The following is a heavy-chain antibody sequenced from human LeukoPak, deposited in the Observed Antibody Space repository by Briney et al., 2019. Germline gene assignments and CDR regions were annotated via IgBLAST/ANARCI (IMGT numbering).Heavy chain of an antibody. D-gene: IGHD1-1*01. Sequence: GGSLRLSCAASGFTFSNYAMHWVRQAPDQGLEWVAVISYDATNKYYADSVKGRFTISRDNSKNTLFLQMNSLRAEDTAVYYCARDPAGGLRAFDIWGQGTMVTVSS. CDR2: ISYDATNK. J-gene: IGHJ3*02. CDR3: ARDPAGGLRAFDI. CDR1: GFTFSNYA. V-gene: IGHV3-30*04.